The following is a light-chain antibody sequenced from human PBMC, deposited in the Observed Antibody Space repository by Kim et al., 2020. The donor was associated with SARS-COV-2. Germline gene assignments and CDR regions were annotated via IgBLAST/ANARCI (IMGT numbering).Light chain of an antibody. CDR3: NSRDSSGNHHVV. CDR1: SLRSYY. V-gene: IGLV3-19*01. J-gene: IGLJ2*01. Sequence: SSELTQDPAVSVALGQTVRSTCQGDSLRSYYASWYQQKPGQAPVLVIYGKNNRPSGIPDRFSGSSSGNTASLTITGAQAEDEADYYCNSRDSSGNHHVVF. CDR2: GKN.